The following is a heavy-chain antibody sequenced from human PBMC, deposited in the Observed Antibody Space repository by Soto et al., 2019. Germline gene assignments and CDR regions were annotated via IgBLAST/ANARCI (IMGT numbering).Heavy chain of an antibody. CDR1: GFTFSSYS. V-gene: IGHV3-21*01. CDR3: ARDPYCSGGSCYSYPPGGYYYGMDV. Sequence: GESLKISCAASGFTFSSYSMNWVRQAPGKGLEWVSSISSSSSYIYYADSVKGRFTISRDNAKNSLYLQMNSLRAEDTAVYYCARDPYCSGGSCYSYPPGGYYYGMDVWGQGTTVTVSS. J-gene: IGHJ6*02. D-gene: IGHD2-15*01. CDR2: ISSSSSYI.